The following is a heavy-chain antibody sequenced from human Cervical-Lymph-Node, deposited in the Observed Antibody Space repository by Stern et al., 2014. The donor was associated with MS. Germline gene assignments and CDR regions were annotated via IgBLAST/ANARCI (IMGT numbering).Heavy chain of an antibody. D-gene: IGHD6-6*01. Sequence: VQLVESGGGVVQPGRSLRLSCAASGFTFSRYGMHWVRQATGKGLEWVAVISYDGTNKYYAESVKGRFTLSRDNSKNTLDLQMNSLKNEYTAVYYCANSSYSSSSYNWFDPWGQGTQVTVSS. V-gene: IGHV3-30*18. CDR2: ISYDGTNK. J-gene: IGHJ5*02. CDR1: GFTFSRYG. CDR3: ANSSYSSSSYNWFDP.